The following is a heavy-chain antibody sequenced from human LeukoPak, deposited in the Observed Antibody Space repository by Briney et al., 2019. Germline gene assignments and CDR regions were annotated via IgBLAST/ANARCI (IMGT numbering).Heavy chain of an antibody. Sequence: GGSLRLSCAASGFTFSDYDMFWIRLAPGKGLEWVSYISNSGSIIYYADSVKGRVTVSRDNAKDSLYLQMNSLRAEDTAVYYCARAVSADTAMVYFDYWGQGTLVTVSP. V-gene: IGHV3-11*01. CDR3: ARAVSADTAMVYFDY. CDR2: ISNSGSII. CDR1: GFTFSDYD. J-gene: IGHJ4*02. D-gene: IGHD5-18*01.